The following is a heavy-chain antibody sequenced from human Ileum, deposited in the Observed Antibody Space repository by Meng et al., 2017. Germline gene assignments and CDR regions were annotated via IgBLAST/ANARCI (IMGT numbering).Heavy chain of an antibody. J-gene: IGHJ4*02. CDR1: GYTFTSYA. V-gene: IGHV1-3*01. CDR2: INAGNGNT. CDR3: ARDLATAIDGFDC. Sequence: ASVKVSCKASGYTFTSYAMHWVRQAPGQRLEWMGWINAGNGNTKYSQKFQGRVTITRDTSASTAYMELSSLRSEDTAVYYCARDLATAIDGFDCWGQGTLVTVSS. D-gene: IGHD2-2*02.